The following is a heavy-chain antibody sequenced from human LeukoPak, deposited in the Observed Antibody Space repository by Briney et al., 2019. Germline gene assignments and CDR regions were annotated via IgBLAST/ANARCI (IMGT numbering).Heavy chain of an antibody. CDR2: ISPIFGTA. D-gene: IGHD2-15*01. CDR1: GGTFSSYA. Sequence: GASVKVSCKASGGTFSSYAISWVRQAPGQGLEWMGRISPIFGTANYAQKFQGRVTITTDESTSTAYMELSSLRSEDTAAYYCARDKTRKYCSGGSCLFDYWGQGTLVTVPS. V-gene: IGHV1-69*05. J-gene: IGHJ4*02. CDR3: ARDKTRKYCSGGSCLFDY.